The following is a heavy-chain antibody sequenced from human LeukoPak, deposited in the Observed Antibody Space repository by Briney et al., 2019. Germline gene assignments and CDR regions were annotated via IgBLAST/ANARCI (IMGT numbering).Heavy chain of an antibody. D-gene: IGHD2-15*01. Sequence: VASVKVSCKASGYTFTGYYMHWVRQAPGQGLEWMGWINPNSGGTNYAQKFQGRVTMTRDTSISPAYMELSRLRSDDTAVYYCARDPYCSGGSCPLNWFDPWGQGTLVTVSS. CDR3: ARDPYCSGGSCPLNWFDP. CDR1: GYTFTGYY. V-gene: IGHV1-2*02. J-gene: IGHJ5*02. CDR2: INPNSGGT.